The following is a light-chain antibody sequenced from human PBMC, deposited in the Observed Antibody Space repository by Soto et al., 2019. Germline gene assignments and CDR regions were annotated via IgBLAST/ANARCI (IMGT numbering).Light chain of an antibody. CDR2: DVS. J-gene: IGKJ1*01. Sequence: RGPIPCRASQTVERWLPRYQQKPGKAPNLVISDVSSLERGVPSRLSGSGSGTEFTRTISSLQPDDFATYYCPHYNSYSEAFGQGTKVDIK. CDR3: PHYNSYSEA. V-gene: IGKV1-5*01. CDR1: QTVERW.